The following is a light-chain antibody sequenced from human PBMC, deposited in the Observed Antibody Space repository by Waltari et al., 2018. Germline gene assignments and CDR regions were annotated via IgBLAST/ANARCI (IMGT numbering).Light chain of an antibody. CDR1: QSVGDSD. CDR3: HQYGSAPL. V-gene: IGKV3-20*01. Sequence: NVLTQSPVTLSLSPGETATLSCRASQSVGDSDLAWYQQKPGQSPRLLIYAASNRASGISDRFSGSGSGRDFTLTISSLEPEDFAVYYCHQYGSAPLFGGGTKVEIK. CDR2: AAS. J-gene: IGKJ4*01.